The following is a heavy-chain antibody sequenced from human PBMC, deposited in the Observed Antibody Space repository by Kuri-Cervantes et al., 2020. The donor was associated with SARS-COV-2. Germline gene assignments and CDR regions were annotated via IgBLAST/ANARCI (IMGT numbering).Heavy chain of an antibody. CDR3: ARXQGYCSGGXXPDAFDI. CDR1: GXXFSSYA. CDR2: ISYDGSNX. V-gene: IGHV3-30-3*01. Sequence: GESLKISCAASGXXFSSYAMHWVRQAPGKGLEWVAVISYDGSNXYYADSVKGRFTISRDNSKNTLYLQMNSLRAEDTAVYYCARXQGYCSGGXXPDAFDIWGQGTMVTVSS. D-gene: IGHD2-15*01. J-gene: IGHJ3*02.